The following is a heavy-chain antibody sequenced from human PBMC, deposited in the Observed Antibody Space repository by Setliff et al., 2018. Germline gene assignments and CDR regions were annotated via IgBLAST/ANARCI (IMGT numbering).Heavy chain of an antibody. J-gene: IGHJ6*02. Sequence: SETLSLTCTVSGYSITSGYFWSWIRQPPGKGLEWIGYIYHNGNTNFNPSLKTRVTMSVDPSKNQFALNLRSVTAADTAVYYCVRDRTAYSYGLDVWAQGTTVTVSS. D-gene: IGHD5-18*01. CDR3: VRDRTAYSYGLDV. V-gene: IGHV4-61*01. CDR2: IYHNGNT. CDR1: GYSITSGYF.